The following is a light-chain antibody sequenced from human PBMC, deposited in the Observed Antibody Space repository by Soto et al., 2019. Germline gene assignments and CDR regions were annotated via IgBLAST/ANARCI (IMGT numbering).Light chain of an antibody. CDR2: VAS. V-gene: IGKV1-9*01. Sequence: IQLTQSPSALSASVGDSVTITCRAIQGINSHLAWYQQKAGKAPKLLVYVASTLQSGVPSRFSGSGFGTDFTLTISSLQPDDVADYYCQQVHAWPLTFGGGTKVEIK. J-gene: IGKJ4*01. CDR1: QGINSH. CDR3: QQVHAWPLT.